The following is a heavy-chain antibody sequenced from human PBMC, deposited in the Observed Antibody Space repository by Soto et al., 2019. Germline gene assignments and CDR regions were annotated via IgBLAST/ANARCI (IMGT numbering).Heavy chain of an antibody. D-gene: IGHD4-4*01. V-gene: IGHV2-5*02. CDR1: GFSLSTSGVG. J-gene: IGHJ4*02. CDR2: IYWDGDN. Sequence: QITLRESGLTLAKPTQTLTLTCTFSGFSLSTSGVGVGWIRHPPGKALECLALIYWDGDNRYSPSLKSRLTTTKDTSKNRVVLTMTNMDPMDTATYYCAHRYRDGAGYSYDSFDYWGQGTLVTVSS. CDR3: AHRYRDGAGYSYDSFDY.